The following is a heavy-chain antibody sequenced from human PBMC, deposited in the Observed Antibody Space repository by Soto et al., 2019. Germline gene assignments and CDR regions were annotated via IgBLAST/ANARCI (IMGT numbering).Heavy chain of an antibody. J-gene: IGHJ6*02. CDR3: ARDTKAHNYYYGMDV. CDR2: IIPIFGAA. Sequence: SVKVSCKASGGTFSSYAISWVRQAPGQGLEWMGGIIPIFGAANYAQKFQGRVTITADESTSTAYMELSSLRSEDTAVYYCARDTKAHNYYYGMDVWGQGTTVTVSS. D-gene: IGHD2-2*01. V-gene: IGHV1-69*13. CDR1: GGTFSSYA.